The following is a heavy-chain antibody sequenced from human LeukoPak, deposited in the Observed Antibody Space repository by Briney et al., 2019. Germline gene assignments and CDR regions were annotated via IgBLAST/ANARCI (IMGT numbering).Heavy chain of an antibody. D-gene: IGHD6-13*01. CDR2: ISSNGGST. CDR1: GFTFSSYA. J-gene: IGHJ4*02. Sequence: GGSLRLSCAASGFTFSSYAMHWVRQAPGKGLEYVSAISSNGGSTYYANSVKGRFTISRDNSKNTLYLQMGSLRAEDMAVYYCAREVSSSFYFDYWGQGTLVTVSS. V-gene: IGHV3-64*01. CDR3: AREVSSSFYFDY.